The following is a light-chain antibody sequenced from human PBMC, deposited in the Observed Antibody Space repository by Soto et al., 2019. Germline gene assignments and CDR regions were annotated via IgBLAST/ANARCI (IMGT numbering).Light chain of an antibody. J-gene: IGKJ5*01. Sequence: ELVMTQSPATLSVSPGERATLSCRASQSVSSNLAWYQQKPGQAPRLLIYGAYTRATGIPARFSGSGSGTEFTLTISSLQSEDFAVYYCQQYNNWPITFGQGTRLE. CDR1: QSVSSN. V-gene: IGKV3-15*01. CDR3: QQYNNWPIT. CDR2: GAY.